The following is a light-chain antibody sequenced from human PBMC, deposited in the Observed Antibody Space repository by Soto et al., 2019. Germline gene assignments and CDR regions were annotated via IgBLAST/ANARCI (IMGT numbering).Light chain of an antibody. CDR3: QQYDNLPLT. J-gene: IGKJ4*01. V-gene: IGKV1-33*01. Sequence: DIQMTKAPSSLSASVGDRVTITCQASQDIKNYLNWYQQKSGKAPKLLIYDASDLETGVPSRFSGSGSGTDFTFTINSLQPEDIATYYCQQYDNLPLTFGGGTKVESK. CDR2: DAS. CDR1: QDIKNY.